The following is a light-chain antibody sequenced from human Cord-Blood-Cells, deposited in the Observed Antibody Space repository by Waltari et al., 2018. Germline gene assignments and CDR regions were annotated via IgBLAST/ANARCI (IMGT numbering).Light chain of an antibody. Sequence: DIVLTQSTATLSLSPGERATLFFSDSQSVNRYLACYQQKPGQAHRLLIYEASHRATGIPAMFSGSASRTDITLTISSLEHDEFAVYYCQQHSTLITFGQGTRLEIK. CDR1: QSVNRY. V-gene: IGKV3-11*01. J-gene: IGKJ5*01. CDR2: EAS. CDR3: QQHSTLIT.